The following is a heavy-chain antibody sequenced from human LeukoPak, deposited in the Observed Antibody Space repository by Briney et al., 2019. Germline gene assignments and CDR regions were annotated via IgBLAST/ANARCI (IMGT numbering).Heavy chain of an antibody. J-gene: IGHJ4*02. D-gene: IGHD5-12*01. CDR1: GFTFSSYG. CDR3: AKSYGMVATNTLDY. V-gene: IGHV3-33*06. CDR2: IWYDGSNK. Sequence: GGSLRLSCAASGFTFSSYGMHWVRQAPGKGLEWVAVIWYDGSNKYYADSVKGRFTISRDNSKNTLYLQMNSLRAEDTAVYYCAKSYGMVATNTLDYWGQGTLVTVSS.